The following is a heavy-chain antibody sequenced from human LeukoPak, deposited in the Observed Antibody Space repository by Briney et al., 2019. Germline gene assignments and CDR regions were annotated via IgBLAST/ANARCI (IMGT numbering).Heavy chain of an antibody. CDR2: ISGSGTST. V-gene: IGHV3-23*01. J-gene: IGHJ3*02. CDR3: ARTGLDAFDI. D-gene: IGHD1/OR15-1a*01. CDR1: GFTFTTYA. Sequence: GGSLRLSCAVSGFTFTTYAMTWVRQAPGKGLEWVSAISGSGTSTYYADSVKGRFTISRDNSKNTLYLQMNSLRAEDTAVYYCARTGLDAFDIWGQGTMVTVSS.